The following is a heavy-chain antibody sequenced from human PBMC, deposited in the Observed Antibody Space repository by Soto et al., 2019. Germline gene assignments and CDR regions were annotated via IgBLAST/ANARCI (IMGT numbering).Heavy chain of an antibody. CDR3: AREDPKFSSGNYGNYFDY. V-gene: IGHV1-69*13. CDR2: IIPIFGTA. D-gene: IGHD1-26*01. J-gene: IGHJ4*02. CDR1: GGTFSSYA. Sequence: ASVKVSCKASGGTFSSYAISWVRQAPGQGLEWMGGIIPIFGTANYAQKFQGRVTITADESTSTAYMELSSLRSEDTAVYYCAREDPKFSSGNYGNYFDYWGQGTLVTVSS.